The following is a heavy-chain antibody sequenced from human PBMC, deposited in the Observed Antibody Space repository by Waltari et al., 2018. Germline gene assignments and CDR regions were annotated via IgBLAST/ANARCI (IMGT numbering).Heavy chain of an antibody. J-gene: IGHJ3*02. Sequence: QVQLQESGPGLVKPSETLSLTCAVSGSSISSGSYWGWIRQPPGKGLEWIGSIYHSGSTYYNPSLKSRVTISVDTSKNQFSLKLSSVTAADTAVYYCARHLAPVNGAFDIWGQGTMVTVSS. V-gene: IGHV4-38-2*01. CDR2: IYHSGST. CDR3: ARHLAPVNGAFDI. D-gene: IGHD1-1*01. CDR1: GSSISSGSY.